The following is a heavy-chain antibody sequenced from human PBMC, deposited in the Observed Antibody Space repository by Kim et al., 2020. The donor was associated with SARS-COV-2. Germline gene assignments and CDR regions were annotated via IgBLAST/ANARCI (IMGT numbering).Heavy chain of an antibody. Sequence: ASVKVSFKASGYTFTGYYMHWVRQAPGQGLDWMGWINPNSGGTNYAQKFQGRVTMTRDTSISTAYMELSRLRSDDTAVYYCARRGNYGDNYYYYYGMDVWGQGTTVTVSS. D-gene: IGHD4-17*01. CDR2: INPNSGGT. J-gene: IGHJ6*02. CDR3: ARRGNYGDNYYYYYGMDV. V-gene: IGHV1-2*02. CDR1: GYTFTGYY.